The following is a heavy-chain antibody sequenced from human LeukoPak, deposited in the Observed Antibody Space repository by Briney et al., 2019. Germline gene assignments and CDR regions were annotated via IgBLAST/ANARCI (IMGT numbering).Heavy chain of an antibody. V-gene: IGHV3-21*01. D-gene: IGHD1-26*01. CDR3: ARGTYIVGLPDAFDI. CDR1: GFTFSSYS. J-gene: IGHJ3*02. CDR2: ISSSSSYI. Sequence: GGSLRLSCAASGFTFSSYSMNWVRQAPGKGLEWVSSISSSSSYIYYADSVKGRFTISRDNAKNSLYLQMDSLRAEDTAVYYCARGTYIVGLPDAFDIWGQGTMVTVSS.